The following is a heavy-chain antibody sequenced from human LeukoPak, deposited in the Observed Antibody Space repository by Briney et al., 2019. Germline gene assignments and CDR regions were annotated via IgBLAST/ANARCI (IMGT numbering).Heavy chain of an antibody. Sequence: PSETLSLTCAVYGGSFSGYYWSWIRQPPGKGLEWIGEINHSGSTNYNPSLKSRVTISVDTSKNQFSLKLSSVTAADTAVYYCARERDWYFNLWGRDTLVTVSS. D-gene: IGHD1-1*01. CDR1: GGSFSGYY. CDR3: ARERDWYFNL. CDR2: INHSGST. V-gene: IGHV4-34*01. J-gene: IGHJ2*01.